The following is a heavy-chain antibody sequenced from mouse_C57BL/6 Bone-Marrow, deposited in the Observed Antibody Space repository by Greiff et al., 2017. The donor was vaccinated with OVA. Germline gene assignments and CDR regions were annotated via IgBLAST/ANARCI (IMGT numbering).Heavy chain of an antibody. J-gene: IGHJ2*01. Sequence: VKLQQPGAELVKPGASVKLSCKASGYTFTSYWMHWVKQRPGQGLEWIGMIHPNSGSTNYNEKFKSKATLTVDKSSSTAYMQLSSLTSEDSAVYYCARWDTTDYFDYWGQGTTLTVSS. CDR3: ARWDTTDYFDY. D-gene: IGHD1-1*01. CDR1: GYTFTSYW. CDR2: IHPNSGST. V-gene: IGHV1-64*01.